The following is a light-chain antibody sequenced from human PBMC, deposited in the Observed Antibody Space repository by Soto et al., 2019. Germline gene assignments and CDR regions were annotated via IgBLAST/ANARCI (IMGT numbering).Light chain of an antibody. Sequence: SYELTQPPSVSVAPGQTARITCGGINIGNKNVHWYQQKPGQAPVLVVYDDRDRPSGIPQRFSGSNSGNSDTLTISRVEAGDEADYFCQVWDSSSDSWVFGGGTKLTVL. J-gene: IGLJ3*02. CDR2: DDR. CDR1: NIGNKN. V-gene: IGLV3-21*02. CDR3: QVWDSSSDSWV.